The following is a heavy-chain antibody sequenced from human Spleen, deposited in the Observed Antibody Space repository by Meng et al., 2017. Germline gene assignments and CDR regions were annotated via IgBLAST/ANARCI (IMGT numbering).Heavy chain of an antibody. V-gene: IGHV3-48*03. J-gene: IGHJ4*02. CDR3: ARGQWGLGRLFDY. CDR2: IGSRGITI. Sequence: GESLKISCAASGFTFSSYEMNWVRQAPGKGLEWVSYIGSRGITIYYADSVKGRFTISRDNAKNSLYLQMNSLRAEDTAVYYCARGQWGLGRLFDYWGQGTLVTVSS. CDR1: GFTFSSYE. D-gene: IGHD3-16*01.